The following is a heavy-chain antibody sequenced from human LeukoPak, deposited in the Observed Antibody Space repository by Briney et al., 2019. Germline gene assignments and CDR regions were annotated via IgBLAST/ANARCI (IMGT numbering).Heavy chain of an antibody. CDR3: AKRSDDYFDY. Sequence: GGSLRLSCAASGFTFSSYGMHWVRQAPCKWLEWVAFIRYDGSNKYYADSVKGRFTISRDNSKNTLYLQMNSLRAEDTAVYYCAKRSDDYFDYWGQGTLVTVSS. V-gene: IGHV3-30*02. J-gene: IGHJ4*02. CDR1: GFTFSSYG. CDR2: IRYDGSNK.